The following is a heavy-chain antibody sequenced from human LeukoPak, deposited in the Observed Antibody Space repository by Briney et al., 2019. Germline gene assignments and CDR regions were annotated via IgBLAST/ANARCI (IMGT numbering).Heavy chain of an antibody. CDR1: GGSISSYY. CDR3: ARDTPPRDTYYYDSSGYYLGAFDI. Sequence: SETLSLTCTASGGSISSYYWSWIRQPPGKGLEWIGYIYYSGSTNYNPSLKSRVTISVDTSKNQFSLKLSSVTAADTAVYYCARDTPPRDTYYYDSSGYYLGAFDIWGQGTMVTVSS. D-gene: IGHD3-22*01. J-gene: IGHJ3*02. V-gene: IGHV4-59*01. CDR2: IYYSGST.